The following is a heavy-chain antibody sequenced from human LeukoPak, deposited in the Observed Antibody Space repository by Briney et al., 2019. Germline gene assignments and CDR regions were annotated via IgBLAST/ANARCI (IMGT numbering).Heavy chain of an antibody. J-gene: IGHJ4*02. CDR3: ARGIIDPPWVVRGPFDY. Sequence: GASVKVSCKASGGPFNSYTINWVRQAPGQGLEWMGEITPILGTPNYAQKFQGRVTITTDESTSTAYMEVSSLRSEDTAVYYCARGIIDPPWVVRGPFDYWGQGTLVTVSS. CDR1: GGPFNSYT. D-gene: IGHD3-10*01. V-gene: IGHV1-69*16. CDR2: ITPILGTP.